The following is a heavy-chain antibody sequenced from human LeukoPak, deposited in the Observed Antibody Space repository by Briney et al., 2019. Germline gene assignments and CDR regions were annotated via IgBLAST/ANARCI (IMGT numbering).Heavy chain of an antibody. J-gene: IGHJ4*02. Sequence: SETLSLTCTVSGGSISSYYWSWIRQPPGKGLEWIGYIYYSGSTNYNPSLKSRVTISVDTSKNQFSLKLSSVTAADTAVYYCARDLIGGGYFDYWGQGTLVTVSS. CDR3: ARDLIGGGYFDY. CDR1: GGSISSYY. CDR2: IYYSGST. D-gene: IGHD2/OR15-2a*01. V-gene: IGHV4-59*01.